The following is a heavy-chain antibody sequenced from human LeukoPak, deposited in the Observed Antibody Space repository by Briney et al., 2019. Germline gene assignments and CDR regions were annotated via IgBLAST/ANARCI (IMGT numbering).Heavy chain of an antibody. Sequence: PSETLSLTCTVSGGSISSSGYYWGWIRQPPGKGLEWIGSMYYSGSTYYNPSLKSRVTISVDTSKNHFSLKLSSVTAADTAVYYCARLAPAGYFDYWGQGTLVTVSS. CDR2: MYYSGST. CDR1: GGSISSSGYY. D-gene: IGHD3-10*01. J-gene: IGHJ4*02. V-gene: IGHV4-39*07. CDR3: ARLAPAGYFDY.